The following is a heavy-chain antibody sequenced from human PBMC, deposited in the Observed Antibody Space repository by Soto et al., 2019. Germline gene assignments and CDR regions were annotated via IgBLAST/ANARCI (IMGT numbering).Heavy chain of an antibody. CDR3: ARGDYDSSGYDYGY. CDR1: GFTFSSYD. CDR2: IGTAGDT. V-gene: IGHV3-13*01. Sequence: EVQLVESGGGLVQPGGSLRLSCAASGFTFSSYDMHWVRQATGKGLEWVSAIGTAGDTYYPGSVKGRFTISSENAKNSLYLQMNSLRDEDTAVYYCARGDYDSSGYDYGYWGQGTLVTVSS. D-gene: IGHD3-22*01. J-gene: IGHJ4*02.